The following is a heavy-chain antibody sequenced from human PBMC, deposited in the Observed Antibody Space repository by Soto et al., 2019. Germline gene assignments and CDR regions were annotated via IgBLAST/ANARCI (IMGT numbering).Heavy chain of an antibody. CDR3: AKTSLHYYGSGRGVAFDI. V-gene: IGHV3-23*01. Sequence: EVQLLESGGGLVQPGGSLRLSCAASGFTFSSYAMSWVRQAPGKGLEWVSAISGSGGSTYYADSVKGRFTISRDNSKNKLYLQMNSLRAEDTAVYYCAKTSLHYYGSGRGVAFDIWGQGTMVTVSS. CDR2: ISGSGGST. CDR1: GFTFSSYA. J-gene: IGHJ3*02. D-gene: IGHD3-10*01.